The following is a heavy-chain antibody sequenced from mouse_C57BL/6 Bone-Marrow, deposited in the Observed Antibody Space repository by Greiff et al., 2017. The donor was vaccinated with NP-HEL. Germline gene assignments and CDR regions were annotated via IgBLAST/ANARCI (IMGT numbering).Heavy chain of an antibody. V-gene: IGHV1-7*01. D-gene: IGHD1-1*01. CDR2: LNPSRGYT. CDR1: GYTFPSYW. J-gene: IGHJ4*01. CDR3: DSTVVARSTMGY. Sequence: VKVVESGAELVKPGASVKLSCKASGYTFPSYWMHWVTQRPGQGLEWIGYLNPSRGYTKYNQKFQDKATLTADKSSSTAYMQLSSLTCEDAAVYYCDSTVVARSTMGYWGQGTSVTVSS.